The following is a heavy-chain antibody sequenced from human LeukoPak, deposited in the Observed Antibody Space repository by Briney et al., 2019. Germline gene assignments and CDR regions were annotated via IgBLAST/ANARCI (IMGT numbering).Heavy chain of an antibody. V-gene: IGHV1-2*02. CDR1: GYTFIGFY. J-gene: IGHJ4*02. CDR3: ARDPLYSSGPISRDF. Sequence: ASVKVSCKASGYTFIGFYIHWVRQAPGQGLEWMGWINSNSGVPNYAQKFQGRVTMTRDTSISTAYIQLSSLRSDDTAVYYCARDPLYSSGPISRDFWGQGTLVTVSS. D-gene: IGHD3-22*01. CDR2: INSNSGVP.